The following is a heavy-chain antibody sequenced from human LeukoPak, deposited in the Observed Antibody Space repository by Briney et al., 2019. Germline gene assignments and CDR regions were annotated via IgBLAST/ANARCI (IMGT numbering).Heavy chain of an antibody. J-gene: IGHJ6*03. V-gene: IGHV4-39*01. CDR3: ARGPPRRATGYYMDV. CDR2: IYYSGST. CDR1: GGSISSSSYY. Sequence: SENLSLTCTVSGGSISSSSYYWRWIRQPPGKGLEWIGSIYYSGSTYYNPSLKSRVTISVDTSKNQFSLKLSSVTAADTAVYYCARGPPRRATGYYMDVGGKGTTVTVSS. D-gene: IGHD2-8*02.